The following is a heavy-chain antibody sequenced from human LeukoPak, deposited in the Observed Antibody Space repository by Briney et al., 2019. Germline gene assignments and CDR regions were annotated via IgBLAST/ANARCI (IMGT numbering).Heavy chain of an antibody. CDR2: IWYDGSNK. J-gene: IGHJ4*02. CDR1: GFTFSSYG. D-gene: IGHD3-9*01. Sequence: GGSLRLSCAASGFTFSSYGMHWVRQAPGKGLEWVAVIWYDGSNKYYADSVKGRFTISRDNSKNTLYLQMNSLTAEDTAVYYCARDLLAGQFDYWGQGTLVTVSS. CDR3: ARDLLAGQFDY. V-gene: IGHV3-33*01.